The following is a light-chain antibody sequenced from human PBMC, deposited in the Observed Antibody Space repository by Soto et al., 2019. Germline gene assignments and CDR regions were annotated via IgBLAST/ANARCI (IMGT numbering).Light chain of an antibody. CDR2: GAS. Sequence: EIVLTQSPGTLSLSPGERASLSCRASQSFVNIYLAWYQQKPGQAPRLLIYGASSRATGIPDRFSGSGSGTDFTLTISRLEPEDFAVYYCQQYGSSPTWTFGQGTKVDIK. J-gene: IGKJ1*01. CDR3: QQYGSSPTWT. CDR1: QSFVNIY. V-gene: IGKV3-20*01.